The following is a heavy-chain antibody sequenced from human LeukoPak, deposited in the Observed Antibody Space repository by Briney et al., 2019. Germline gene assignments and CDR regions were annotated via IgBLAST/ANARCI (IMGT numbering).Heavy chain of an antibody. D-gene: IGHD3-22*01. Sequence: GASVKVSCKASGYTFTSYYMHWVRQAPGQGLEWMGIINPSGGSTSYAQKLQGRVTMTRDTSASTVYMELSSLRSEDTAVYYCARAYEPYYYDSSGYWDYWGQGTLVTVSS. J-gene: IGHJ4*02. CDR1: GYTFTSYY. CDR3: ARAYEPYYYDSSGYWDY. CDR2: INPSGGST. V-gene: IGHV1-46*04.